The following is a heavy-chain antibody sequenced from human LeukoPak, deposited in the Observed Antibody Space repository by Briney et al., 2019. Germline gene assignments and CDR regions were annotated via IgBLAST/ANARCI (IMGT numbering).Heavy chain of an antibody. J-gene: IGHJ3*01. V-gene: IGHV3-23*01. D-gene: IGHD3-22*01. CDR2: ISASGSRT. CDR3: ARDQSPHYYDSSGYGALNL. CDR1: GFAFNTFT. Sequence: PGGSRRLSCEPSGFAFNTFTMNWVRQAPGKGLEWVAGISASGSRTYYGNSVKGRFTISRDNSKNTLFLQMNNLRGEDTARYFCARDQSPHYYDSSGYGALNLWGQGTMVTVSS.